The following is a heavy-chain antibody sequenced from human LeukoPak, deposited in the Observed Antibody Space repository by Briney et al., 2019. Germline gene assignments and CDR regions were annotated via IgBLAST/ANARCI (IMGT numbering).Heavy chain of an antibody. CDR3: ARETPVGENWFDP. D-gene: IGHD3-16*01. CDR2: ISSGGSKI. J-gene: IGHJ5*02. V-gene: IGHV3-11*01. CDR1: GFTFSDYY. Sequence: GGSLRLSCAASGFTFSDYYMSWIRQAPGKGLEWVSYISSGGSKIYYADSVKGRFTISRDNAKNSLYLQMNSLRAEDTAVYYCARETPVGENWFDPWGQGTLVTVSS.